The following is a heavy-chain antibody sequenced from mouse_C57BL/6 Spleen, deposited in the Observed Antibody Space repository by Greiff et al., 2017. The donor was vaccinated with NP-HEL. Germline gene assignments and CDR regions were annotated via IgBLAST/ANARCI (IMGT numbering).Heavy chain of an antibody. CDR2: ISDGGSYT. D-gene: IGHD3-3*01. CDR3: ARRDLYFDY. Sequence: EVKLVESGGGLVKPGGSLKLSCAASGFTFSSYAMSWVRQTPEKRLEWVATISDGGSYTYYPDNVKGRFTISRDNAKNNLYLQMSHLKSEDTAMYYCARRDLYFDYWGQGTTLTVSS. V-gene: IGHV5-4*03. J-gene: IGHJ2*01. CDR1: GFTFSSYA.